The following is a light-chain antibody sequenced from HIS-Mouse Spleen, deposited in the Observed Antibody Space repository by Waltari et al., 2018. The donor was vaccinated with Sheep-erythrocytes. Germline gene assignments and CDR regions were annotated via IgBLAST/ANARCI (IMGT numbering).Light chain of an antibody. Sequence: QSALTQPRPVSGSPGQSVTISCPGTRSDVGGYNYFSWYQQHPGKAPKLMIYDVSKRPSGVPDRFSGSKSGNTASLTISGLQAEDEADYYCCSYAGSYNHVFATGTKVTVL. J-gene: IGLJ1*01. V-gene: IGLV2-11*01. CDR3: CSYAGSYNHV. CDR1: RSDVGGYNY. CDR2: DVS.